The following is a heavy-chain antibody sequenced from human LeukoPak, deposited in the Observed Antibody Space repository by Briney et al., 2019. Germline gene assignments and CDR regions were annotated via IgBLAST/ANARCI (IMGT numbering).Heavy chain of an antibody. CDR2: IIPIFGTA. V-gene: IGHV1-69*05. Sequence: ASVKVSCKASGGTFSSYAISWVRQAPGQGLGWMGRIIPIFGTANYAQKFQGRVTITTDESTSTAYMELSSLRSEDTAVYYCARDRAYLYYYDSSGYLDYWGQGTLVTVSS. J-gene: IGHJ4*02. CDR1: GGTFSSYA. D-gene: IGHD3-22*01. CDR3: ARDRAYLYYYDSSGYLDY.